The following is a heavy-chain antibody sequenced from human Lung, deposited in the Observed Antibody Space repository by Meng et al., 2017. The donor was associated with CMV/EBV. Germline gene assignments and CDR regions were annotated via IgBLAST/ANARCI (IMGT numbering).Heavy chain of an antibody. CDR2: ISSSSSYI. Sequence: GESLKISCAASGFTFSPYRMNWVRQAPGKGLEWVSSISSSSSYIYYADSVKGRFTISRDNAKNSLYLQMNSLRAEDTAVYYCTCKGYSYGDDAFDIWGQGTTVTVSS. CDR3: TCKGYSYGDDAFDI. J-gene: IGHJ3*02. D-gene: IGHD5-18*01. V-gene: IGHV3-21*01. CDR1: GFTFSPYR.